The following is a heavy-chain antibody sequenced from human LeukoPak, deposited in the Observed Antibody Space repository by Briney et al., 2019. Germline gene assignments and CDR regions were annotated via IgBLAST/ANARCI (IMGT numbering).Heavy chain of an antibody. CDR2: INSDGSST. V-gene: IGHV3-74*03. Sequence: PGGSLRLSCAASGFTFSTYWMHWVRQAPGKGLAWVSRINSDGSSTTYADSVKGRFTISRDNAKNTLYLQMNSLRAEDTAVYYCARSKRGSDYPIDYWGQGTLVTVSS. CDR3: ARSKRGSDYPIDY. D-gene: IGHD3-16*01. J-gene: IGHJ4*02. CDR1: GFTFSTYW.